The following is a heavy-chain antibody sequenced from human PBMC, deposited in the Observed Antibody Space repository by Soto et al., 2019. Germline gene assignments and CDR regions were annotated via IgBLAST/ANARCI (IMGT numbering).Heavy chain of an antibody. Sequence: QVQLQESGPGLVKPSGTLSLTCAVSGGSIPSSHWWTWVRQSPGKGLEYIGEISHSGTSNSNPSLKRRVTLSVDKSKNHFSLTLTSVTAADTAVYYCARVVLTITRGAFDAWGQGTLVIVSS. CDR3: ARVVLTITRGAFDA. CDR2: ISHSGTS. J-gene: IGHJ3*01. CDR1: GGSIPSSHW. V-gene: IGHV4-4*02. D-gene: IGHD3-9*01.